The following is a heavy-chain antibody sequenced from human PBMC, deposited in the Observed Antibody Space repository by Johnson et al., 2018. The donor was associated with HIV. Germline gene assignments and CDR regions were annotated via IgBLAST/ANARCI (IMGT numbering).Heavy chain of an antibody. D-gene: IGHD2-15*01. J-gene: IGHJ3*02. CDR3: ARANRGRNDAFDI. V-gene: IGHV3-13*01. Sequence: VHLVESGGGVVQPGGSLRLSCAASGFTSSSYDMHWVRQATGKGLEWVSTIGTAGDTYYPGSVKGRFTISRDNAKNSLYLQMNSLRAGDTAVYYCARANRGRNDAFDIWGQGTMVTVSS. CDR2: IGTAGDT. CDR1: GFTSSSYD.